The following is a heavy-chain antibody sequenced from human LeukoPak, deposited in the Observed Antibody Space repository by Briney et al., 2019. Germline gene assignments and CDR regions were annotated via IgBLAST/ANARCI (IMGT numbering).Heavy chain of an antibody. J-gene: IGHJ4*02. CDR2: IRQDGSEE. Sequence: GGSLRLSCAASGFTFSSYAMSWVRQAPGKGLEWVANIRQDGSEEYYVDSVKGRFTISRDNAKNSLYLQMNSLRAEDTAVYYCARERSGYYGDYWGQGTLVTVSS. CDR1: GFTFSSYA. V-gene: IGHV3-7*01. CDR3: ARERSGYYGDY. D-gene: IGHD3-3*01.